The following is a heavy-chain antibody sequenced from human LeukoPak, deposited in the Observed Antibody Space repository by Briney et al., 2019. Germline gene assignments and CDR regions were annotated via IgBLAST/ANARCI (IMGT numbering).Heavy chain of an antibody. CDR1: GGTFSSHA. CDR2: IIPISGTA. J-gene: IGHJ6*03. Sequence: SVKVSCEASGGTFSSHAIAWVRQAPGQGPEWMGGIIPISGTANYAQKFQGRVTITTDESTITAYMELSCLASDDTAVYYCARGLQYQLLKALGYYYMDVWGEGTTVTVSS. V-gene: IGHV1-69*05. CDR3: ARGLQYQLLKALGYYYMDV. D-gene: IGHD2-2*01.